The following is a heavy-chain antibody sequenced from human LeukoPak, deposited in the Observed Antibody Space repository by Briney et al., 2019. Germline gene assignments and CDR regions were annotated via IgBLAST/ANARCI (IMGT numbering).Heavy chain of an antibody. V-gene: IGHV3-33*01. Sequence: PGGSLRLSCAASGFTLSSYGMHWVRQAPGKGLEWVAVIWYDGSNKYYADSVKGRFTISRDNSKNTLYLQMNSLRAEDTAVYYCARASGPDFWSGYYLDYWGQGTLVTVSS. CDR1: GFTLSSYG. CDR3: ARASGPDFWSGYYLDY. J-gene: IGHJ4*02. D-gene: IGHD3-3*01. CDR2: IWYDGSNK.